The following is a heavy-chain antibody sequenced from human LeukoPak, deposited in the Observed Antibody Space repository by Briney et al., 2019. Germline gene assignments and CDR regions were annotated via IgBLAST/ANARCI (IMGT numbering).Heavy chain of an antibody. CDR3: ARGLSGWYYFDY. D-gene: IGHD6-19*01. Sequence: GGSLRLSCAASGFTFSSNYMSWVRQAPGKGLEWVSVIYSGGSTYYADSVKGRFTISRDNSKNTLYLQMNSLRAEDTAVYYCARGLSGWYYFDYWGQGTLVTVSS. CDR2: IYSGGST. CDR1: GFTFSSNY. V-gene: IGHV3-53*05. J-gene: IGHJ4*02.